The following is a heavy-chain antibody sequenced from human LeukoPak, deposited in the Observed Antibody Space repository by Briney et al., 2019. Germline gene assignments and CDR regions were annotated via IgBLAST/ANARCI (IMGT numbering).Heavy chain of an antibody. CDR2: ISGSGGIT. CDR1: GFTFSNYA. CDR3: AKNGTTMGGTPYYYYSMDV. V-gene: IGHV3-23*01. J-gene: IGHJ6*03. Sequence: GGSLRLSCAASGFTFSNYAMTWVRQAPGKGLEWVSAISGSGGITYYAGSVKGRFTISRDNSKDTLYLQMNSLRAEDTAVYHCAKNGTTMGGTPYYYYSMDVWGKGTTVTVSS. D-gene: IGHD1-1*01.